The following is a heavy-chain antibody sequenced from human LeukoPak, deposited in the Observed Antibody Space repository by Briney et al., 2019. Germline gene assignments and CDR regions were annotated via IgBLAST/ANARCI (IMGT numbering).Heavy chain of an antibody. CDR1: GFTFSSYW. CDR2: ISGDGSST. D-gene: IGHD1-7*01. CDR3: ARGGWGTAIDY. Sequence: PGGSLRLSCAASGFTFSSYWMHWVRQAPGKGLVWVSYISGDGSSTTYADSVKGRFTISRDNAKNTLDLQMNSLRAEDTAVYYCARGGWGTAIDYWAQGTPVTVSS. V-gene: IGHV3-74*01. J-gene: IGHJ4*02.